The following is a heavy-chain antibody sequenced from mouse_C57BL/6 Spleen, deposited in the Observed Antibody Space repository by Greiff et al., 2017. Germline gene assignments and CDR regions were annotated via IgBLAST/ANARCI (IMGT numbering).Heavy chain of an antibody. D-gene: IGHD1-1*01. CDR2: IYPGDGDT. J-gene: IGHJ3*01. CDR3: ARGNYGSSSWFAY. Sequence: VQLQQSGAELVKPGASVKISCKASGYAFSSYWMNWVKQRPGKGLEWIGQIYPGDGDTNYNGKFKGKATLTADKSSSTAYMQLSSLTSEDSAVYFCARGNYGSSSWFAYWGQGTLVTVSA. V-gene: IGHV1-80*01. CDR1: GYAFSSYW.